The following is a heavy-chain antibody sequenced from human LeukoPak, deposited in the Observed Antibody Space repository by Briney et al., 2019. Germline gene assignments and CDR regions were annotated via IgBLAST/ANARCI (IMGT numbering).Heavy chain of an antibody. CDR3: ARDPGLTMVRGGEY. CDR2: MSASNGNT. V-gene: IGHV3-23*01. D-gene: IGHD3-10*01. CDR1: GFTFSIYA. Sequence: GGSLRLSCAASGFTFSIYAMSWVRQAPGKGLEWVSAMSASNGNTYYAASVKGRFTISRDNSKNTLYLQMNSLRAEDTAVYYCARDPGLTMVRGGEYWGQGTLVTVSS. J-gene: IGHJ4*02.